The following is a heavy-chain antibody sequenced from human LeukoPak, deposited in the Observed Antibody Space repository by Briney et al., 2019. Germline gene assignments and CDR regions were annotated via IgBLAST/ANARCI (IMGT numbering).Heavy chain of an antibody. J-gene: IGHJ4*02. CDR3: AKGMRGTQPKRGGGDY. V-gene: IGHV3-23*01. CDR1: GFTFSSHA. Sequence: PGGSLRLACAASGFTFSSHAMSWVRQAPGKGLEWDSSISVSGGSTYYADSVKGRFTISRDNSKNTLYLQMNSLRAEDTAVYYCAKGMRGTQPKRGGGDYWGQGTLVTVSS. D-gene: IGHD3-16*01. CDR2: ISVSGGST.